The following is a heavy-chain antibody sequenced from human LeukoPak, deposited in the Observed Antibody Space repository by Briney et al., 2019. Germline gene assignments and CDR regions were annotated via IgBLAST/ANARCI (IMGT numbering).Heavy chain of an antibody. Sequence: GGSLRLSCAASGFTFSSYGMHWVRQAPGKGLEWVAFIRYDGSNKYYADSVKGRFTISRDNSRSTLYLQMNGLRAEDTAEYYCAKVRTVTGRTMAGDFDYWGQGTLVTVSS. CDR1: GFTFSSYG. D-gene: IGHD1-20*01. V-gene: IGHV3-30*02. J-gene: IGHJ4*02. CDR3: AKVRTVTGRTMAGDFDY. CDR2: IRYDGSNK.